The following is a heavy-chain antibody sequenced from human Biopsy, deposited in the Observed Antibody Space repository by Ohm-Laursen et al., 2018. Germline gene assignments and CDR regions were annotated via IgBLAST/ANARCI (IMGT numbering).Heavy chain of an antibody. J-gene: IGHJ4*02. CDR3: AREVATNYHSGTFEY. D-gene: IGHD1-1*01. V-gene: IGHV4-31*03. CDR1: GASVKTSGYF. Sequence: SQTLSLTCSVSGASVKTSGYFWAWIRQRPGKGLEWIGYISYNERTHYNPSLTSRLAISFDTSNNRISLQLRSVSAADTAVYYCAREVATNYHSGTFEYWGQGTLVTVSS. CDR2: ISYNERT.